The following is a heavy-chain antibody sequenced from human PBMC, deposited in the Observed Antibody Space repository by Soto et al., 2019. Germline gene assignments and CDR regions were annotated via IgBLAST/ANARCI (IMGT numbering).Heavy chain of an antibody. CDR1: GGSISSYY. J-gene: IGHJ5*02. D-gene: IGHD4-17*01. V-gene: IGHV4-59*01. Sequence: QVQLQESGPGLVKPSETLSLTCTVSGGSISSYYWSWIRQPPGKGLEWIGYIYYSGSTNYNPSLKRRVTISVDTAKNPFSLKVGSVTAADTAVYYCARGAGETTGPFWFDPWGQGTLVTVSS. CDR3: ARGAGETTGPFWFDP. CDR2: IYYSGST.